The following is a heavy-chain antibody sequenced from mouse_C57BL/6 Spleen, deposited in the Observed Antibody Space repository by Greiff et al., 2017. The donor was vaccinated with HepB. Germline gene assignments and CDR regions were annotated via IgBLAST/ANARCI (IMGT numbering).Heavy chain of an antibody. CDR3: ARKGPDAMDY. CDR1: GYTFTSYD. V-gene: IGHV1-85*01. CDR2: IYPRDGST. Sequence: QVQLQQSGPELVRPGASVKLSCKASGYTFTSYDINWVKQRPGQGLEWIGWIYPRDGSTKYNEKFQGKATLTVDTSSSTAYMELHSLTSEDDAVYFCARKGPDAMDYWGQGTSVTVSS. J-gene: IGHJ4*01.